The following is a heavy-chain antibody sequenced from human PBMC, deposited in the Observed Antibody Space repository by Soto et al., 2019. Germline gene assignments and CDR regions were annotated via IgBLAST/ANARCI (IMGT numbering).Heavy chain of an antibody. V-gene: IGHV4-39*01. CDR3: ARQVRQGITIFGVVIIPQFDY. J-gene: IGHJ4*02. D-gene: IGHD3-3*01. CDR2: IYYSGST. CDR1: GGSISSSSYY. Sequence: SETLSLTCTVSGGSISSSSYYWGWIRQHPGKGLEWIGSIYYSGSTYYNPSLKSRVTISVDTSKNQSSLKLSSVTAADTAVYYCARQVRQGITIFGVVIIPQFDYWGQGTLVT.